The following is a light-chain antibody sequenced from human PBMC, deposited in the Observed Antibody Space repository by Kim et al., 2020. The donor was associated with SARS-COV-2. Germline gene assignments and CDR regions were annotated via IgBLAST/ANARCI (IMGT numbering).Light chain of an antibody. CDR1: QSISNY. CDR3: QQYNDWPLLT. Sequence: EIVMTQSPATLSVSPGERATLSCRASQSISNYLAWYQVKPGQAPRLLFYGASARATGITARYSGGGSGTEFTLTISSLQSEDFAVYYCQQYNDWPLLTFGGGTKVDIK. V-gene: IGKV3-15*01. CDR2: GAS. J-gene: IGKJ4*01.